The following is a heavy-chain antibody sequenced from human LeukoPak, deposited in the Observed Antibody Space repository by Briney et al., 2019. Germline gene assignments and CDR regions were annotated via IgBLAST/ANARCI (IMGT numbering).Heavy chain of an antibody. CDR2: SYTSGST. D-gene: IGHD6-6*01. CDR1: GGSISSYY. Sequence: PSETLSLTCTVSGGSISSYYWSWIRQPPGKGPEWIGYSYTSGSTNYNPSLKSRVTISVDTSKNQFSLKLSSVTAADTAVYYCARLVDSSSSFVFDYWGQGTLVTVSS. V-gene: IGHV4-4*09. CDR3: ARLVDSSSSFVFDY. J-gene: IGHJ4*02.